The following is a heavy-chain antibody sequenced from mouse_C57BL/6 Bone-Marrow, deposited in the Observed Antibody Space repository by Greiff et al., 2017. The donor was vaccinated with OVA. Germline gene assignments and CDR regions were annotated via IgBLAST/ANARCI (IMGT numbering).Heavy chain of an antibody. J-gene: IGHJ1*03. V-gene: IGHV3-3*01. CDR1: GFSFTSDCF. D-gene: IGHD4-1*01. CDR3: ARDGTVSGWDIDV. CDR2: TIYSGIT. Sequence: EVKLVESGPSLVRPSQTLSLSCTVTGFSFTSDCFWFWIRQFPGNKLEYIAYTIYSGITYYNPSFESRTYITRDTSKNQFSLKMSSMTTEDTATYYCARDGTVSGWDIDVWGTGTTVTVSS.